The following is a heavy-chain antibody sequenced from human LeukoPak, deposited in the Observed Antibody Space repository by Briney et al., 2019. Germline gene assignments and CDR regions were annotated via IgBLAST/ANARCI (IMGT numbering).Heavy chain of an antibody. CDR2: IGGSGGST. J-gene: IGHJ5*02. Sequence: PGASLRLSCAASGFTFSSYAMSWVRQAPGKGLEWVSAIGGSGGSTYYADSVKGRFTISRDNSKNTLYLQMNSLRAEDTAVYYCAKGGLWFGEIQQARFDPWGQGTLVTVSS. CDR3: AKGGLWFGEIQQARFDP. CDR1: GFTFSSYA. V-gene: IGHV3-23*01. D-gene: IGHD3-10*01.